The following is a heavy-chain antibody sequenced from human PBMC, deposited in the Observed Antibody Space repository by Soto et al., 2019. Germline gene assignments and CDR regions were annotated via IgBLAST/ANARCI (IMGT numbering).Heavy chain of an antibody. Sequence: SETLSLTCTVSGDVSITSYYWSWIRQSPGKGLEWLGYIFYSGSTSKYNPSLKSRVTISADRSKNQFSLELRSVTAADTAVHYCARTYDSSGYNYGYDYWGQGTLVTVS. CDR1: GDVSITSYY. CDR2: IFYSGST. CDR3: ARTYDSSGYNYGYDY. V-gene: IGHV4-59*01. J-gene: IGHJ4*02. D-gene: IGHD3-22*01.